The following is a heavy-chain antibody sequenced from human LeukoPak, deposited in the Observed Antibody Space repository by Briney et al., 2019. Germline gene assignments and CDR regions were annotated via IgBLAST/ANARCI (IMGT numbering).Heavy chain of an antibody. CDR3: TTYGSGRKFDY. Sequence: GGSLRLSYAASGFTFSSYGMSWVRQIPGKGLEWVGRIESKTDGGTTDYAAPVKGRFTISRDDSTNTLYLQMNSLKSEDTAVYYCTTYGSGRKFDYWGQGILVTVSS. CDR1: GFTFSSYG. J-gene: IGHJ4*02. V-gene: IGHV3-15*04. CDR2: IESKTDGGTT. D-gene: IGHD3-10*01.